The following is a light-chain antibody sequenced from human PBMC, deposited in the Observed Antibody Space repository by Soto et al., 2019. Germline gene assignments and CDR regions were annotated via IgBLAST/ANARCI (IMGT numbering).Light chain of an antibody. CDR2: EVT. CDR3: SSYTGTRPLPYV. V-gene: IGLV2-14*01. CDR1: SSDVGGYNR. J-gene: IGLJ1*01. Sequence: QSVLTQPASVSGSPGQTITISCTGTSSDVGGYNRVSWYQQDPGKAPKLLISEVTSRPSGVSNRFSGSKSGNTASLTISGLQAEDEADYYCSSYTGTRPLPYVFGTETKLTVL.